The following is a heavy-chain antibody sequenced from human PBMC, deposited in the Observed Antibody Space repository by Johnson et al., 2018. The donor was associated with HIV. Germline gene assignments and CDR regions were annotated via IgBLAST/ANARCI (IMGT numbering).Heavy chain of an antibody. CDR1: GFTFSSYA. CDR2: ISGSGGST. J-gene: IGHJ3*02. D-gene: IGHD3-10*01. CDR3: ARVVGQLLWFGELLEDDAFDI. Sequence: VQVVESGGGLVQPGGSLRLSCAASGFTFSSYAMSWVRQAPGKGLEWVSAISGSGGSTYSADSVKGRFTISRDNSKNTLYLQMNSLRAEDTAVYYCARVVGQLLWFGELLEDDAFDIWGQGTMVTVSS. V-gene: IGHV3-23*04.